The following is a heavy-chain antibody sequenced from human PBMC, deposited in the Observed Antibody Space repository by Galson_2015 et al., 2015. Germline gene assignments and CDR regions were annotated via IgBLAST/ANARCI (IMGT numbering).Heavy chain of an antibody. V-gene: IGHV4-4*01. Sequence: LSLTCGVSGASITSDKWWGWVRQPPGKGLEWIGEIYHTGSTNYNPSLESRVTISVDKFKNQFSLKLKSVTAADTALYFCATVRFLEWTRDAFDLWGQGTMVTVSS. CDR1: GASITSDKW. D-gene: IGHD3-3*01. CDR2: IYHTGST. CDR3: ATVRFLEWTRDAFDL. J-gene: IGHJ3*01.